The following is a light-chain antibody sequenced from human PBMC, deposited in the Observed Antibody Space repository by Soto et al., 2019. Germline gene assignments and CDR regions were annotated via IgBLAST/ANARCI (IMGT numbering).Light chain of an antibody. CDR3: QHYNSYSEA. J-gene: IGKJ1*01. V-gene: IGKV1-17*03. Sequence: DIQITHSPSAMSASVVDGVTITSRASQGISSYLAWFQQKPGKVPKRLIYAASSLQSGVPSRFSGSGSGTEFTLTISSLQPDDFATYYCQHYNSYSEAFGQGTKVDIK. CDR2: AAS. CDR1: QGISSY.